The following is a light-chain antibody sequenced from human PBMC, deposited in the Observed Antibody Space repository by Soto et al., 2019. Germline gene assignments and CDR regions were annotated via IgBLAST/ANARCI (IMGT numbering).Light chain of an antibody. CDR2: GAS. CDR1: QSVSTTY. V-gene: IGKV3-20*01. Sequence: EIVLTQSPGTLSLSPGERATLSCRASQSVSTTYLAWYQQKSGQAPRLLIYGASSRAAGIPDRFSGSGSGTDFTLTISRLEPEDFAVYYCQQQGSSWTFGQGTKVEIK. J-gene: IGKJ1*01. CDR3: QQQGSSWT.